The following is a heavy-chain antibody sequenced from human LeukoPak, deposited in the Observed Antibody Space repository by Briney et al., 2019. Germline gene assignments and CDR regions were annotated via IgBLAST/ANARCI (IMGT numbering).Heavy chain of an antibody. CDR2: ISWNSGSI. J-gene: IGHJ4*02. CDR3: AKGHYYGSGSVDY. D-gene: IGHD3-10*01. CDR1: EFTFDDYA. V-gene: IGHV3-9*01. Sequence: PGGSLRLSCAASEFTFDDYAMHWVRQAPGKGLEWVSGISWNSGSIGYADSVKGRFTISRDNAKNSLYLQMNSLRAEDTALYYCAKGHYYGSGSVDYWGQGTLVTVSS.